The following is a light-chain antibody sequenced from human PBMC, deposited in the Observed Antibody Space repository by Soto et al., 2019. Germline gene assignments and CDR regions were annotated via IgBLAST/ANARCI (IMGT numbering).Light chain of an antibody. CDR3: QQYGSSGT. V-gene: IGKV3-20*01. CDR2: GAS. J-gene: IGKJ1*01. Sequence: EIGLTLSPFALSLSPGERATLSCRASQSVSNNYLAWYQQKPGQAPRLLIYGASNRATGIPDRFSGSGSGTDFTLTISRLEPEDFAVYYCQQYGSSGTFGQGTKVAIK. CDR1: QSVSNNY.